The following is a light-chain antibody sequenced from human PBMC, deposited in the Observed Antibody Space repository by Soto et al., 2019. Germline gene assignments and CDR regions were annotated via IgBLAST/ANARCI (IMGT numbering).Light chain of an antibody. Sequence: DIQLTQSPSFLSASVGDRVTITCRASQGISSYLAWYQQKPGKAPKLLIYAASTLQSWVPSRFSGSGPGTEFTLTISSLQPEDFATYYCQQLNSYPPTFGQGTKLEIK. J-gene: IGKJ2*01. CDR2: AAS. CDR3: QQLNSYPPT. CDR1: QGISSY. V-gene: IGKV1-9*01.